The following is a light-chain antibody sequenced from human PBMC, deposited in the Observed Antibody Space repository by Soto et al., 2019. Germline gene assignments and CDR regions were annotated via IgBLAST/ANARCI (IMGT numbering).Light chain of an antibody. V-gene: IGKV1-5*03. CDR2: KAS. J-gene: IGKJ1*01. Sequence: DIQMTQSPSTLSASVGDRVTITCRASQSISSWLAWYQQKPGKAPKLLIYKASSLESGVPSRFSGSGSGTEFTLTISSLQPEDFATYYCQQDNSSPWTVGQGTKVEIK. CDR1: QSISSW. CDR3: QQDNSSPWT.